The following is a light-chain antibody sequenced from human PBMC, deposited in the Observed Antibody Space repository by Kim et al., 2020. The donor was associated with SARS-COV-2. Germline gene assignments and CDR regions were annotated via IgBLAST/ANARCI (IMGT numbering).Light chain of an antibody. V-gene: IGKV1-27*01. CDR2: AAS. J-gene: IGKJ3*01. CDR1: QGISNY. Sequence: ASVGDRVTITCRASQGISNYLAWYQQKPGKVPKLLIYAASTLQSGVPSRFSCSGSGTDFTLTISSLQPEDVATYYCQKYNSALFTFGPGTKVDIK. CDR3: QKYNSALFT.